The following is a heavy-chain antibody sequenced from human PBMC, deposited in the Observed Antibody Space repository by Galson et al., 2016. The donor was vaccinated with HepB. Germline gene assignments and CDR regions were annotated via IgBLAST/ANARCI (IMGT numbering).Heavy chain of an antibody. Sequence: TLSLTCSVSGGSISSDGYYWSWIRQHPGKGLEWIGYIYYSGSTYYTPSLKSRVTISADTSTNEFSLKLSSATAADTAVYYCASGYCSGGSCYFDSWGQGTLVTVSS. CDR3: ASGYCSGGSCYFDS. J-gene: IGHJ4*02. CDR2: IYYSGST. D-gene: IGHD2-15*01. CDR1: GGSISSDGYY. V-gene: IGHV4-31*03.